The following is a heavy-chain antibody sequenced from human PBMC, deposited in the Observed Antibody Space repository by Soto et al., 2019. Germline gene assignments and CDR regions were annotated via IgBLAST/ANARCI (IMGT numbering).Heavy chain of an antibody. CDR1: GFIFEDYD. Sequence: EVQLVKSGGGLAQPGRSLRLSCVASGFIFEDYDMHWVRQVPGKGLEWVSSISSNSGAIKYADSVKGRFTLSRDNAKNSMYLEMNSLRVEDTAFYFCVKGTFSSSKVIFDYWGQGTLVTVSS. CDR3: VKGTFSSSKVIFDY. D-gene: IGHD6-6*01. V-gene: IGHV3-9*01. CDR2: ISSNSGAI. J-gene: IGHJ4*02.